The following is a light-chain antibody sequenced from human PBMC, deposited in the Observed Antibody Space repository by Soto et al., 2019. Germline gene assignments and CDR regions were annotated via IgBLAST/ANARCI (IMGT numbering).Light chain of an antibody. CDR2: DDS. V-gene: IGLV3-21*02. Sequence: SYELTQSPSVSVAPGQTARTTCGGNNIGGKSVHWYQQKPGQAPVLVVYDDSDRPSGAPDRFSGSKSGNTASLTISGLQAEDEADYYCCSYAGSYTSYVFGTGTKVTVL. CDR3: CSYAGSYTSYV. CDR1: NIGGKS. J-gene: IGLJ1*01.